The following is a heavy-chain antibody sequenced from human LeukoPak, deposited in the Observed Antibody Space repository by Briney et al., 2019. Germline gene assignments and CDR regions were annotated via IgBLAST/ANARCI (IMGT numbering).Heavy chain of an antibody. CDR3: VRQRGASGTINHFDP. D-gene: IGHD3-10*01. CDR1: GYSFTSYW. CDR2: IYPGDSDT. V-gene: IGHV5-51*01. Sequence: GESLKISCKGSGYSFTSYWIGWVRQMPGKGLEWMGIIYPGDSDTRYSPSFQGQVVISADRSIRTAYLQWNTLKTSDTAMYYCVRQRGASGTINHFDPWGQGTLVTVSS. J-gene: IGHJ5*02.